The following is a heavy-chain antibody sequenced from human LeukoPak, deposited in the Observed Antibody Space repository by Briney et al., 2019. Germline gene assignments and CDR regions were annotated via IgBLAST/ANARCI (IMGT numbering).Heavy chain of an antibody. V-gene: IGHV4-34*01. CDR1: GGSFSGYY. Sequence: PSETLSLTCAVYGGSFSGYYWSWIRQPPGKGLEWIGEINHSGSTNYNPSLKSRVTISGDTSKNQFSLKLSSVTAADTAVYYCARGQYYDVLTGNYKNWFDPWGQGTLVTVSS. D-gene: IGHD3-9*01. J-gene: IGHJ5*02. CDR2: INHSGST. CDR3: ARGQYYDVLTGNYKNWFDP.